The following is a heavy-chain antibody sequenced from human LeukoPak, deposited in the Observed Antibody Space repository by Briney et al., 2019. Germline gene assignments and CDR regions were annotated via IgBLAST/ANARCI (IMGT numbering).Heavy chain of an antibody. Sequence: GGSLRLPCAASGFTFSSYWMHWVRQAPGKGLVWVSRINSDGSSTSYADSVKGRFTISRDNAKNTLYLQMNSLRAEDTAVYYCARDLRMGYYGSGSCFDYWGQGTLVTVSS. CDR1: GFTFSSYW. V-gene: IGHV3-74*01. CDR3: ARDLRMGYYGSGSCFDY. CDR2: INSDGSST. D-gene: IGHD3-10*01. J-gene: IGHJ4*02.